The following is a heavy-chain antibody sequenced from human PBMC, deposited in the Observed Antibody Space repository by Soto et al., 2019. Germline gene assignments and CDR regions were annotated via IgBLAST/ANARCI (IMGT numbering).Heavy chain of an antibody. Sequence: ASVKVSCKASGFTFSTSAVQWVRQARGQRPEWMGWIVGGSGNTNYAQNSQERVIITRDMSTSTVYMELSSLRSDDTAVYFCAARRSGLYAMHVCGPGPTVTLS. CDR2: IVGGSGNT. V-gene: IGHV1-58*01. CDR3: AARRSGLYAMHV. CDR1: GFTFSTSA. D-gene: IGHD1-26*01. J-gene: IGHJ6*02.